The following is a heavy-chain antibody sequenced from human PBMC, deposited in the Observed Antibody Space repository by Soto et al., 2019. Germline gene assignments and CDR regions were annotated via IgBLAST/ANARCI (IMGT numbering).Heavy chain of an antibody. D-gene: IGHD2-21*02. CDR2: IYHTGIT. CDR1: GGSISSGDYY. Sequence: QVQLQESGPGLVKPSQTLSLTCTVSGGSISSGDYYWSWIRQPPGKGLEWIGYIYHTGITFSNPSLKRRVTLSVGSSKNPLSLRLKAVPAAETAVYYCATYVVPTAIGMGDFAPWCQGTLVTVSS. J-gene: IGHJ5*02. V-gene: IGHV4-30-4*01. CDR3: ATYVVPTAIGMGDFAP.